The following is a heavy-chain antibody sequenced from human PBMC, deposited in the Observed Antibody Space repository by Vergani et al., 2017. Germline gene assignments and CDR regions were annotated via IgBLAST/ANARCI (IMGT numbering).Heavy chain of an antibody. J-gene: IGHJ3*02. D-gene: IGHD2-2*01. CDR3: AKAERRHIVVVPAASPGAFDI. CDR1: GFTFSSYA. V-gene: IGHV3-23*01. Sequence: EVQLLESGGGLVQPGGSLRLSCAASGFTFSSYAMSWVRQAPGKGLEWVSAISGSGGSTYYADSGKGRFTISRDNSKNTLYLQMNSLRAEDTAVYYCAKAERRHIVVVPAASPGAFDIWGQGTMVTVSS. CDR2: ISGSGGST.